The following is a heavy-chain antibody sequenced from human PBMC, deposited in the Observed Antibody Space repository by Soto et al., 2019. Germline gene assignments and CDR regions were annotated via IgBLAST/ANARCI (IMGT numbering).Heavy chain of an antibody. D-gene: IGHD1-20*01. Sequence: QVQLQESGPGLVKPSQTLSLTCSVSGDSLRSGEYYWTWIRQSPGKGLEWIGFILYGGSTKYNPARESRLPMSVDRSKTQFSPRLSSVTAADTAVYFCARGWDTRITGTTTLLDPWGPGTLVTVSS. J-gene: IGHJ5*02. V-gene: IGHV4-30-4*01. CDR3: ARGWDTRITGTTTLLDP. CDR1: GDSLRSGEYY. CDR2: ILYGGST.